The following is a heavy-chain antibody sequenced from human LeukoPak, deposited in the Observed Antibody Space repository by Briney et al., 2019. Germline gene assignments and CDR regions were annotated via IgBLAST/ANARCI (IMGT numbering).Heavy chain of an antibody. J-gene: IGHJ5*02. CDR2: IYTSGST. CDR1: GGSISSYY. CDR3: ARDWIRTVPRGRWYNWFDP. Sequence: SETLSLTCTVSGGSISSYYWSWIRQPAGKGLEWIGRIYTSGSTNYNPSLKSRVTMSVDTSKNQFSLKLSSVTAADTAVYYCARDWIRTVPRGRWYNWFDPWGQGTLVTVSS. D-gene: IGHD3-16*01. V-gene: IGHV4-4*07.